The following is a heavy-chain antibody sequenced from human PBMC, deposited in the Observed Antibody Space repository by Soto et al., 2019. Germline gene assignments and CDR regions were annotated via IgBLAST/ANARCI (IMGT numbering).Heavy chain of an antibody. J-gene: IGHJ4*02. CDR3: ARGRGGHFDS. CDR1: GGSMNFYY. V-gene: IGHV4-59*01. Sequence: ASETLSLTCNVSGGSMNFYYWMWIRQPPGKGLEWIGSVYDTGTTGYNSSLKSRVTMSVDTSKSQFSLNLISVTAADTAVYYCARGRGGHFDSWGQGTLVTV. CDR2: VYDTGTT. D-gene: IGHD3-10*01.